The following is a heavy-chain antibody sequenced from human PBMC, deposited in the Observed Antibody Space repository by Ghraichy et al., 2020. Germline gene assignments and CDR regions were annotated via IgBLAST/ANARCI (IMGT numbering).Heavy chain of an antibody. Sequence: SETLSLTCTVSGGSIGSYYLSWIRQPPGKGLEWIGFIYYTGSTSYNPSPKSRATISQDTSKSQFSLKLSAVTAADTALYYCARDRGGNSGSYYYGMDIWGLGTPVTVCS. D-gene: IGHD4-23*01. CDR1: GGSIGSYY. CDR3: ARDRGGNSGSYYYGMDI. CDR2: IYYTGST. V-gene: IGHV4-59*01. J-gene: IGHJ6*02.